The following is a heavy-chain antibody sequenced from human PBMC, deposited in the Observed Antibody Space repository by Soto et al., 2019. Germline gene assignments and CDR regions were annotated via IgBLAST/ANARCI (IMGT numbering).Heavy chain of an antibody. D-gene: IGHD1-1*01. CDR1: GLTISVKKY. J-gene: IGHJ3*02. CDR2: LYDVDGT. CDR3: ATWLLLEHAHDI. V-gene: IGHV3-53*01. Sequence: GGSLRLSCTALGLTISVKKYMSCVRQAPGRGLEWVSSLYDVDGTYYADSVKGRFTISRDTSKTIVFLQMSSLGPDDTAVYYCATWLLLEHAHDIWGLGTPVTVSS.